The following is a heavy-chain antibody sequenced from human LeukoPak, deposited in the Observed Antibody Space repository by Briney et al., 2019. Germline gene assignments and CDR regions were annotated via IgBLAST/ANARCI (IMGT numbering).Heavy chain of an antibody. CDR1: GFTFSSYG. CDR3: AKDPSRIVVVPAAPERTGRRHDY. D-gene: IGHD2-2*01. V-gene: IGHV3-30*02. J-gene: IGHJ4*02. Sequence: PGGSLRLSCAASGFTFSSYGMHWVRQAPGKGLEWVAFIRYDGSNKYYADSVKGRFTISRDNSKNTLYLQMNSLRAEDTAVYYCAKDPSRIVVVPAAPERTGRRHDYWGQGTLVTVSS. CDR2: IRYDGSNK.